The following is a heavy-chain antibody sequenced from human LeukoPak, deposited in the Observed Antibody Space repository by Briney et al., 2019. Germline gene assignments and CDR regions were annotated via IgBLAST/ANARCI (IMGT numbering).Heavy chain of an antibody. J-gene: IGHJ6*03. Sequence: GGSLRLSCAASGFTFSSYAMHWVRQAPGKGLEYVSAISSNGGSTYYANSVKGRFTISRDNSKNTLYLQMGSLRAEDMAVYYCARAAPTYYDFWSGYYHYYYYMDVWGKGTTVTVSS. CDR2: ISSNGGST. D-gene: IGHD3-3*01. CDR1: GFTFSSYA. V-gene: IGHV3-64*01. CDR3: ARAAPTYYDFWSGYYHYYYYMDV.